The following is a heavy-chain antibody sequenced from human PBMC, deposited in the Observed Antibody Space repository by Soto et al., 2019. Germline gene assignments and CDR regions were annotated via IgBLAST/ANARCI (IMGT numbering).Heavy chain of an antibody. J-gene: IGHJ3*02. CDR3: ARRYGYAFDI. Sequence: PSETLSLTCTVSGGAISSYYWSWIRQPPGKGLEWIGYIYYSGSTNYNPSLKSRVTISVDTSKNQFSLKLSSLTAADTAIYYCARRYGYAFDIWGQGTMVTVS. CDR2: IYYSGST. CDR1: GGAISSYY. D-gene: IGHD5-18*01. V-gene: IGHV4-59*08.